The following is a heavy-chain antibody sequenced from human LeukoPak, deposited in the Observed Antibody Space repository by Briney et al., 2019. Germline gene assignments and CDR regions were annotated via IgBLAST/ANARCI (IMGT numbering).Heavy chain of an antibody. CDR1: GFTFSSYW. CDR3: TTPAAGPRAEYSQY. Sequence: GGSLRLSCAASGFTFSSYWMHWVRQAPGKGLVWVSRINTDGSSTSYADSVKGRFTISRDNAKNSLYLQMNNLAVEDTAVYYCTTPAAGPRAEYSQYWGQGTLVTVSS. CDR2: INTDGSST. D-gene: IGHD6-13*01. J-gene: IGHJ1*01. V-gene: IGHV3-74*01.